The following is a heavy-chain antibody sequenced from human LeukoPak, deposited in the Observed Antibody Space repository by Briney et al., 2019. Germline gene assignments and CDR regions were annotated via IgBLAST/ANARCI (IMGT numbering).Heavy chain of an antibody. CDR2: IYSGGST. J-gene: IGHJ3*02. D-gene: IGHD5-12*01. Sequence: PGGSLRLSCAASGFTVSSNYMSWVRQAPGKGLEWVSVIYSGGSTYYADSVKGRFTISRDNSKNTLYLQMNSLRAEVTAVYYCAKDAPVATITVGVVNAFDIWGQGTMVTVSS. V-gene: IGHV3-53*01. CDR1: GFTVSSNY. CDR3: AKDAPVATITVGVVNAFDI.